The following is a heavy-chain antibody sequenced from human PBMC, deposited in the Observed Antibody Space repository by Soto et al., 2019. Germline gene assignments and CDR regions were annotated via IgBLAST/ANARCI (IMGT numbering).Heavy chain of an antibody. CDR1: GGTFSSYA. Sequence: QVQLVQSGAEVKKPGSSVKVSCKASGGTFSSYAISWVRQAPGQGLEWMGGIIPIFGTANYAQKFQGRVTITADESXSXXYMELSSLRSEDTAVYDCARGRAAAGLRPSSGMDVWGQGTTVTVSS. V-gene: IGHV1-69*12. D-gene: IGHD6-13*01. J-gene: IGHJ6*02. CDR3: ARGRAAAGLRPSSGMDV. CDR2: IIPIFGTA.